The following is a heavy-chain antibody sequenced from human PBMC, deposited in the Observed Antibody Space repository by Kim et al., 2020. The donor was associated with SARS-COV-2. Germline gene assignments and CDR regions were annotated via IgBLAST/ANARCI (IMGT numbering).Heavy chain of an antibody. Sequence: SAEYAASMKGRFPISRDNSKNSLYLQMNSLSVEDTAVYYCAKRPPGTVGFWGQGTLVTVSS. CDR3: AKRPPGTVGF. J-gene: IGHJ4*02. V-gene: IGHV3-23*01. CDR2: SA.